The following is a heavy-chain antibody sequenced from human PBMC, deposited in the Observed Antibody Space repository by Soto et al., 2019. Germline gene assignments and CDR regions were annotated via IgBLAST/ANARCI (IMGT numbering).Heavy chain of an antibody. CDR3: ARETSQNYDSSGPFDY. V-gene: IGHV4-31*03. Sequence: PSETLSLTCTVSGGSISSGGYYWSWIRQHPGKGLEWIGNIYYSGSTYYNPSLKSRVTISVDTSKNQFSLKLSSETAADTAVYYCARETSQNYDSSGPFDYWGQGTRVTVS. D-gene: IGHD3-22*01. CDR2: IYYSGST. CDR1: GGSISSGGYY. J-gene: IGHJ4*02.